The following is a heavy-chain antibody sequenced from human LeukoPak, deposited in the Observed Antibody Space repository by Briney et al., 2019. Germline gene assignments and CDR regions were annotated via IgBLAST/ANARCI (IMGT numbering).Heavy chain of an antibody. D-gene: IGHD7-27*01. CDR3: MRETGAFSPFGY. CDR1: VGSITRTNW. CDR2: VSLTGLT. J-gene: IGHJ4*02. V-gene: IGHV4-4*02. Sequence: SGTLSLTCGVSVGSITRTNWWSWVRQPPGQGLEWIGEVSLTGLTNYNPSLSSRVIMALDTSKNHLSLNLTSVTAADTAVYYCMRETGAFSPFGYGGQGTLVTVPS.